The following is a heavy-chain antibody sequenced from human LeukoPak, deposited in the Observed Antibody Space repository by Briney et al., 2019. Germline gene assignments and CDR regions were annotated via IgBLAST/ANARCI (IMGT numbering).Heavy chain of an antibody. J-gene: IGHJ4*02. D-gene: IGHD2-15*01. CDR2: IRYDGSYK. Sequence: GGSLRLSCTVSGFTFRSYGMHWVRQAPGKGLEWVAFIRYDGSYKYYADSVKGRFTISRDNSKNMLYLEMNSLSTEDTAVYYCAKVRYCSGVNCYPDDNWGQGTLVTVSS. CDR3: AKVRYCSGVNCYPDDN. CDR1: GFTFRSYG. V-gene: IGHV3-30*02.